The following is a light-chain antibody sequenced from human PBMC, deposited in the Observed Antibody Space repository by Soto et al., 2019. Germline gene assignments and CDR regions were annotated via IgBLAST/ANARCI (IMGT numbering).Light chain of an antibody. J-gene: IGKJ1*01. CDR1: QSVSSN. Sequence: TLSCWAIQSVSSNYLAWYQQKPGQAPRLLIYGASTRATGVPARFSGSGSGTGFTLTISSLQSEEFAVYYCQQYNKGPAITVGQGTKVDIK. V-gene: IGKV3D-15*01. CDR2: GAS. CDR3: QQYNKGPAIT.